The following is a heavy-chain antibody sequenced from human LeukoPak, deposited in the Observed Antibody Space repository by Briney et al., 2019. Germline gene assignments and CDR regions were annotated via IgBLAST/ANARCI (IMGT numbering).Heavy chain of an antibody. CDR3: AKDNWYLDY. D-gene: IGHD1-1*01. CDR2: ISDSGGSA. V-gene: IGHV3-23*01. Sequence: GGSLRLSCAASGFTFTNSAMSWVRQAPGKGLEWVSSISDSGGSAFYADSVRGRFTISRDNSKSTLYLQMSSLRAEDTAVYYCAKDNWYLDYWGQGTLVTVSS. CDR1: GFTFTNSA. J-gene: IGHJ4*02.